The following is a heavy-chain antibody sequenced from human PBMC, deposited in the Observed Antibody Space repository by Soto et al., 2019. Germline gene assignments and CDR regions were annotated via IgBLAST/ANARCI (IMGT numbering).Heavy chain of an antibody. Sequence: QLQLQESGPGLVKPSETLSLTCTVSGGSISSSSYYWGWIRQPPGKGLEWIGNIYYSGSTYYNPSLKGRVTISVDTSKDQFSLKLSSVTAADTAVYYCARSVAGYPYYFDYWGQGTLVTVSS. CDR3: ARSVAGYPYYFDY. J-gene: IGHJ4*02. CDR2: IYYSGST. CDR1: GGSISSSSYY. D-gene: IGHD6-19*01. V-gene: IGHV4-39*01.